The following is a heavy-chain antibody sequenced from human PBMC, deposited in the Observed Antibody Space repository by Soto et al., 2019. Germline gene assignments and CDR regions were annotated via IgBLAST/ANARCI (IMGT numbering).Heavy chain of an antibody. CDR2: ISGSGEST. D-gene: IGHD1-26*01. J-gene: IGHJ3*01. CDR1: GFTFSSYA. Sequence: EVQLLESGGGLVQPGGSLRLSCAASGFTFSSYAMSWVRQAPGKGLEWVSAISGSGESTNYADSVKGRFTISRDNSKNTLYLQMNSLRLQDTAVYYCVKRRAMGASGAFDVWGQGTMVTVS. CDR3: VKRRAMGASGAFDV. V-gene: IGHV3-23*01.